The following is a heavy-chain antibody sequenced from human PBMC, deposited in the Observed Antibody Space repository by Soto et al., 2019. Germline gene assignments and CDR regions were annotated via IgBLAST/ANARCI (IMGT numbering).Heavy chain of an antibody. CDR2: INHSGST. V-gene: IGHV4-34*01. Sequence: SETLSLTCAVYGGSFSGYYWSWIRQPPGKGLEWIGEINHSGSTNYNPSLKSRVTISVDTSKNQFSLKLSSVTAADTAVYYCARGGAFWSGYPYYYYYGMDVWGQGTTVTVSS. CDR1: GGSFSGYY. D-gene: IGHD3-3*01. J-gene: IGHJ6*02. CDR3: ARGGAFWSGYPYYYYYGMDV.